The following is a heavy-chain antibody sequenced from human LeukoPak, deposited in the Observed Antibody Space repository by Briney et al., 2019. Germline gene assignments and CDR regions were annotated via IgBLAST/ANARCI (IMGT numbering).Heavy chain of an antibody. J-gene: IGHJ5*01. CDR2: IRSKAYGGTT. CDR1: GFTFGDYA. CDR3: SRGRRSPDS. Sequence: GGSLRLSCTTSGFTFGDYAMSWFRQAPGKGLEWVGFIRSKAYGGTTEYAASLKGRITISRGDSKTIAYLQMSSLKTEDTAVYYCSRGRRSPDSWGQGTLVTVSS. V-gene: IGHV3-49*03. D-gene: IGHD5-24*01.